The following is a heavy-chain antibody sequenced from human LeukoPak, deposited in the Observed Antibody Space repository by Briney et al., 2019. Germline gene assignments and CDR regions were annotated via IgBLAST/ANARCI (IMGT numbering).Heavy chain of an antibody. D-gene: IGHD2-2*01. V-gene: IGHV4-34*01. CDR2: INHSGST. Sequence: SETLSLTCAVYGGFFSGYYWSWIRQPPGKGLEWIGEINHSGSTNYNPSLKSRVTISVDTSRNQFSLKLSSVTAADPAVYYCARITVVLAAKENWFDPWGQGTLVTVSS. J-gene: IGHJ5*02. CDR1: GGFFSGYY. CDR3: ARITVVLAAKENWFDP.